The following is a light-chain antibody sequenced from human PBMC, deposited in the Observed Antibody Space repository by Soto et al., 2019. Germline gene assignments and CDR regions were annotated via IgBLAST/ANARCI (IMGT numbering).Light chain of an antibody. Sequence: DIQMTQCPSTLSVSVGDRVTITCGASQTISSWLAWYQQKPGKAPKLLIYKASTLKSGVPSRFSGSGPGTESTLTISSLQPDDFATYSCQHYNSYSEAFGPGTKVDI. V-gene: IGKV1-5*03. CDR3: QHYNSYSEA. CDR2: KAS. CDR1: QTISSW. J-gene: IGKJ1*01.